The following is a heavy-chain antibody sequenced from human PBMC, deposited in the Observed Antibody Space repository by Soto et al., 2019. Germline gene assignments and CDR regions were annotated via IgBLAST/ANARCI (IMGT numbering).Heavy chain of an antibody. D-gene: IGHD5-12*01. CDR3: ARGVNVGGYARGFGP. V-gene: IGHV1-8*01. J-gene: IGHJ5*02. CDR2: MNPNSGNT. CDR1: GYTFTSYD. Sequence: QVQLVQSGAEVKKPGASVKVSCKASGYTFTSYDINWVRQATGQGLEYLGWMNPNSGNTGYVQKFQGRVTMTTDPSSKPAFNELGRPQSEDTAVYFLARGVNVGGYARGFGPWGQGNLVTVSS.